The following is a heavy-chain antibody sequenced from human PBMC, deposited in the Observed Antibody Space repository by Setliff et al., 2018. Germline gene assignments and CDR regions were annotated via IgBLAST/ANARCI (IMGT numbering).Heavy chain of an antibody. J-gene: IGHJ6*01. V-gene: IGHV1-2*02. CDR1: GYTFTGYY. CDR2: INPNSGGT. D-gene: IGHD3-3*01. CDR3: ARERIYDGLNYNGMDV. Sequence: ASVKVSCKASGYTFTGYYMHWVRQAPGQGLEWMGWINPNSGGTNYAQKFQGRVTMTRDTSISTAYMELSRLRSDDTAVYYCARERIYDGLNYNGMDVWGQGTTVTVSS.